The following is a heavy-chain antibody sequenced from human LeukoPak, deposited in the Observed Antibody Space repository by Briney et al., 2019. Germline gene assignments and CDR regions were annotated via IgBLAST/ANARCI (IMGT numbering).Heavy chain of an antibody. CDR3: ARECVGCGALDY. V-gene: IGHV4-30-4*01. CDR2: IYSSGST. CDR1: GGTISSGDSY. D-gene: IGHD3-10*01. Sequence: SETLSLTCTVSGGTISSGDSYRSWIRQPPGKGQEWLGYIYSSGSTYYNPSLKSRVTISVDSSKNQCSLKLSSVTDADTAVYYCARECVGCGALDYWGQGTLVTVSS. J-gene: IGHJ4*02.